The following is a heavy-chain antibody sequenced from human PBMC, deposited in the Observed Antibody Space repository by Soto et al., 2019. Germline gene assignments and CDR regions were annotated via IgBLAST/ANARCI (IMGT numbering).Heavy chain of an antibody. J-gene: IGHJ4*02. CDR2: INQDASEK. Sequence: EVQLVESGGGLVQPGGSLRLSCAASGLTFSNYWMTWVRQAPGKGLEWVANINQDASEKYYVDSVEGRFTISRDNTKNSMYLQMNSLTVEDTAIYYCTRDRGRRGGSFGDYWGQGTLVTVSS. CDR1: GLTFSNYW. CDR3: TRDRGRRGGSFGDY. D-gene: IGHD1-26*01. V-gene: IGHV3-7*05.